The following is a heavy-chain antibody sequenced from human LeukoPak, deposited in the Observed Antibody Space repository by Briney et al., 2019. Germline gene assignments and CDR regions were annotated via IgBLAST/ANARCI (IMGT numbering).Heavy chain of an antibody. CDR3: ARPYCTNGVCYNWFDP. Sequence: PSEALSLTCAVYGGSFSGYYWSWIRQPPGKGLEWIGEINHSGSTYYNPSLKSRVTISVDTSKNQFSLKLSSVTAADTAVYYCARPYCTNGVCYNWFDPWGQGTLVTVSS. J-gene: IGHJ5*02. CDR2: INHSGST. V-gene: IGHV4-34*01. CDR1: GGSFSGYY. D-gene: IGHD2-8*01.